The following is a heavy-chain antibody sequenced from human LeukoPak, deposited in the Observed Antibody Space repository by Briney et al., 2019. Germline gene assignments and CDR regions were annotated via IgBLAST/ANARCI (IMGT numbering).Heavy chain of an antibody. CDR3: AKVCPVCAYSVDY. Sequence: PGGSLRLSCAASGFTFSSYAMHWVRQAPGKGLEWVAVISYDGSNKYSADSVKGRFTISRDNSKNTLYLQMNSLRAEDTAVYYCAKVCPVCAYSVDYWGQGTLVTVSS. J-gene: IGHJ4*02. D-gene: IGHD3-16*01. CDR1: GFTFSSYA. CDR2: ISYDGSNK. V-gene: IGHV3-30-3*01.